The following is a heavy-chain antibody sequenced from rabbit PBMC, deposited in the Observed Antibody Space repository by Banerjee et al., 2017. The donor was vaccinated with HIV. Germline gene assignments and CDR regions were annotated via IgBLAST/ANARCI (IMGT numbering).Heavy chain of an antibody. D-gene: IGHD7-1*01. CDR2: IGTGSSGST. J-gene: IGHJ4*01. Sequence: QEQLVESGGGLVQPEGSLTLTCTASGFSFSSSYYMCWVRQAPGKGLEWIACIGTGSSGSTYYASWAKGRFTISKTSSTTVTLQMTSLTAADTATYFCARGYADYSVFGLWGQGTLVTVS. CDR1: GFSFSSSYY. CDR3: ARGYADYSVFGL. V-gene: IGHV1S45*01.